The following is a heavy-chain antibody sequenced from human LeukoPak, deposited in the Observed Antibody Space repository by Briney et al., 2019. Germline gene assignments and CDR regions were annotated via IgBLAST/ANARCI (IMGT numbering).Heavy chain of an antibody. J-gene: IGHJ6*03. CDR3: ARVESYYFYYMDV. V-gene: IGHV4-34*01. CDR1: GGSLRGFF. Sequence: SETLSLTCDVYGGSLRGFFWSWIRQPPGKGLEWIGEINDSGSINYNPSPKTRVTISLDTSKNQFSLKLSSVTAADTAIYYCARVESYYFYYMDVRGKGTTVTVSS. CDR2: INDSGSI.